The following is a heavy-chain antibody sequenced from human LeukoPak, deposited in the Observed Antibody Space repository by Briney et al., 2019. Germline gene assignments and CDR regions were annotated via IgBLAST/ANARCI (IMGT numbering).Heavy chain of an antibody. CDR3: ARGYSSNYRVDY. Sequence: GGSLRLSCAVSGFTFSNYWMHWVRQAPGKGLVWVSRINNEESTISYADSVKGRFTVSRDNAKNTLYLQMNSPRDEDTAVYYCARGYSSNYRVDYWGQGTLVTVSS. CDR1: GFTFSNYW. D-gene: IGHD6-13*01. V-gene: IGHV3-74*01. J-gene: IGHJ4*02. CDR2: INNEESTI.